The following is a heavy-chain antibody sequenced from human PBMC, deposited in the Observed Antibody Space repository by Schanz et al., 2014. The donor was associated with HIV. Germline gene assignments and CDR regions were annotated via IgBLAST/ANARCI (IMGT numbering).Heavy chain of an antibody. V-gene: IGHV3-48*02. CDR2: MSYSSSAM. Sequence: EVQLVESGGGLVQPGGSLRLSCVASGFTLSSYSMNWVRQAPGKGLECVSYMSYSSSAMYYADSVKGRFTISRDNAKNSLFLQMSSLRDEDTAVFYCARDVANIAARGGMDVWGQGTTVTVSS. CDR3: ARDVANIAARGGMDV. D-gene: IGHD6-6*01. CDR1: GFTLSSYS. J-gene: IGHJ6*02.